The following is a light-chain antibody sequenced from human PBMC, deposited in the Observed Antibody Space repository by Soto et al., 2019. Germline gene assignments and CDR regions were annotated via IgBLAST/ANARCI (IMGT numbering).Light chain of an antibody. CDR2: AAS. Sequence: QMTQSPSSLSASVGEKIIITCRASRDVGSDVSWYQQKPGEAPKLLIYAASTLQSGVPSRFSGSGSGTDFTLTISSLQPEDFATYYCQQLDSYVFTFGPGTKVDIK. CDR1: RDVGSD. J-gene: IGKJ3*01. CDR3: QQLDSYVFT. V-gene: IGKV1-17*01.